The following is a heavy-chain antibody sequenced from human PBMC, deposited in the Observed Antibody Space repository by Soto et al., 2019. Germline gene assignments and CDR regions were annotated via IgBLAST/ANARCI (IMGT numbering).Heavy chain of an antibody. CDR2: IDPSDSYT. J-gene: IGHJ5*02. D-gene: IGHD2-15*01. V-gene: IGHV5-10-1*01. Sequence: GESLKIYCKGSGYSFTRYWISWVRQMPGKGLEWMGRIDPSDSYTNYSPSFQGHVTISADKSISTAYLQWSSLKASDTAMYSCARHGWGHCRGGSCYSADWFDPWGQGTLVTVSS. CDR3: ARHGWGHCRGGSCYSADWFDP. CDR1: GYSFTRYW.